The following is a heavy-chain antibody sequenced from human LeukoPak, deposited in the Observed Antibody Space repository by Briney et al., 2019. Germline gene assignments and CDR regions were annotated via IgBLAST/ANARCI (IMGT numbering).Heavy chain of an antibody. CDR2: IDPSDSYT. Sequence: GESLKISCKGSGYSFTSYWISWVRQMPGKGLAWMGRIDPSDSYTNYSPSFQVHVTISADKSISTAYLQWSSLKASDTAMYYRARHDSPYDFCMDVWGQGTTVTVSS. CDR3: ARHDSPYDFCMDV. CDR1: GYSFTSYW. J-gene: IGHJ6*02. D-gene: IGHD3-3*01. V-gene: IGHV5-10-1*01.